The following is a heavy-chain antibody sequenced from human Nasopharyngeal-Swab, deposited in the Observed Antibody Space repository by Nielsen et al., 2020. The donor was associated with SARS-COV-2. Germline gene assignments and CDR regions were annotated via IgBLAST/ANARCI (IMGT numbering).Heavy chain of an antibody. CDR2: IYYTGST. CDR1: GASISRYY. D-gene: IGHD2-8*01. CDR3: ARMVYADY. V-gene: IGHV4-59*01. Sequence: SETLSLTCTVSGASISRYYWSWFRQPPGKGLEWIGYIYYTGSTNYNPSLRSRVTISIDTSKKHFSLELTSLTAAATAVYYCARMVYADYWGQGILVTVSS. J-gene: IGHJ4*02.